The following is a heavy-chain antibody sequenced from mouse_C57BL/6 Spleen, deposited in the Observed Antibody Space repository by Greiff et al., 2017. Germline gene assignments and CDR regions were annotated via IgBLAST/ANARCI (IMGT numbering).Heavy chain of an antibody. Sequence: EVQVVESGGDLVKPGGSLKLSCAASGFTFSSYGMSWVRQTPDKRLEWVATISSGGSYTYYPDSVKGRFTISRDNAKNTLYLQMSSLKSEDTAMYYCASLRGDSSGFDYWGQGTTLTVSS. D-gene: IGHD3-2*02. CDR2: ISSGGSYT. CDR1: GFTFSSYG. V-gene: IGHV5-6*01. CDR3: ASLRGDSSGFDY. J-gene: IGHJ2*01.